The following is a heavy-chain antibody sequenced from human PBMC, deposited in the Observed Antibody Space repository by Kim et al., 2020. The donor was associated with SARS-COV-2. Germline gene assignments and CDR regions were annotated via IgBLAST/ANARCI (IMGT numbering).Heavy chain of an antibody. D-gene: IGHD5-12*01. CDR2: IIPIFATA. V-gene: IGHV1-69*13. J-gene: IGHJ6*03. CDR3: ARALIEVEMATITGGYYYYYMHV. CDR1: GGTFSSYA. Sequence: SVKVSCKASGGTFSSYAISWVRQAPGQGLEWMGGIIPIFATANYAQKFQGRVTITADESTSTAYMELSSLRSEDTAVYYCARALIEVEMATITGGYYYYYMHVWGKGTTVTVTS.